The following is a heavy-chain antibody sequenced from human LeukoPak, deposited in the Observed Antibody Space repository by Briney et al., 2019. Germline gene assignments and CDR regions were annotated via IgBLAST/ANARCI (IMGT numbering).Heavy chain of an antibody. Sequence: GGSLRLSCTTSGFTFGDQAMSWVRQAPGKGLEWGGFIRSKGYGGTTEYAASVKGRFAISRDDSKSIAYLQMNSLKTEDTAVYYCTRGPTQQWVYYGMDVWGQGTTVIVSS. J-gene: IGHJ6*02. CDR2: IRSKGYGGTT. V-gene: IGHV3-49*04. CDR3: TRGPTQQWVYYGMDV. D-gene: IGHD5-18*01. CDR1: GFTFGDQA.